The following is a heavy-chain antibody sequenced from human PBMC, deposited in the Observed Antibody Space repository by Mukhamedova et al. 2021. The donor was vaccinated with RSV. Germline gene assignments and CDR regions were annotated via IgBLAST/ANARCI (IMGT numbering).Heavy chain of an antibody. CDR3: ARGAGGPYYS. J-gene: IGHJ4*02. D-gene: IGHD2-15*01. CDR2: INSDGSIT. Sequence: GLVWVSRINSDGSITTYADSVKGRFTISRDNAKNTLSLQMNSLRAEDTAVYYCARGAGGPYYSWGRGTLGTVSS. V-gene: IGHV3-74*01.